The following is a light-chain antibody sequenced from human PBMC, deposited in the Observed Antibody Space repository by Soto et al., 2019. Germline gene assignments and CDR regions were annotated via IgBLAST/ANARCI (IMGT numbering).Light chain of an antibody. CDR3: MQALQTPIT. V-gene: IGKV2-28*01. Sequence: DIVMTQSPLSLPVTPGEPASISCRSSQSLLHGNGNNYLDWYLQKPGQSPQLLLYLASNRASGVPDRFSGRGSGTDFTLKISRVEAEDVGVYYCMQALQTPITFGQGTRLEIK. CDR1: QSLLHGNGNNY. J-gene: IGKJ5*01. CDR2: LAS.